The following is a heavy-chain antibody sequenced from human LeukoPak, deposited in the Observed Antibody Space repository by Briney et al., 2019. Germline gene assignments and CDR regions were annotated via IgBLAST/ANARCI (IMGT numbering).Heavy chain of an antibody. CDR3: ARALGYCRGGSCFRYYYYYGMDV. D-gene: IGHD2-15*01. CDR1: GGSISSGDYY. J-gene: IGHJ6*02. CDR2: IYYSGST. Sequence: SETLSLTCTVSGGSISSGDYYWSWIRQPPGKGLEWIGYIYYSGSTYYNPSLKSRVTISVDTSKNQFSLKLSSVTAADTAVYYCARALGYCRGGSCFRYYYYYGMDVWGQGTTVTVS. V-gene: IGHV4-30-4*01.